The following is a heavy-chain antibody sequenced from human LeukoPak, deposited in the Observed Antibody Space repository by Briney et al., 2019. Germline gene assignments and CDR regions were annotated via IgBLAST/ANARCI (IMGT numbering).Heavy chain of an antibody. CDR3: AKDFSSSWQFDP. J-gene: IGHJ5*02. V-gene: IGHV3-23*01. CDR1: GFTFSSNA. CDR2: ISETSSHT. D-gene: IGHD6-13*01. Sequence: GGSLRLSCAATGFTFSSNAMTWVRQAPGQGLEWVSSISETSSHTFYADSVKGRFTISRDNTKNTLFLQMNSLRVEDTAMYYCAKDFSSSWQFDPWGQGTLVTVSS.